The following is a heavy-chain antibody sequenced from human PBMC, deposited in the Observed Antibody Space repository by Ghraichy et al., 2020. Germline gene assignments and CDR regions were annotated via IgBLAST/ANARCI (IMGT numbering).Heavy chain of an antibody. CDR3: ARQILITMIVVGTHDAFDI. Sequence: SETLSLTCTVSGGSISSSSYYWGWIRQPPGKGLEWIGSIYYSGSTYYNPSLKSRVTISVDTSKNQFSLKLSSVTAADTAVYYCARQILITMIVVGTHDAFDIWGQGTMVTVSS. J-gene: IGHJ3*02. D-gene: IGHD3-22*01. CDR1: GGSISSSSYY. V-gene: IGHV4-39*01. CDR2: IYYSGST.